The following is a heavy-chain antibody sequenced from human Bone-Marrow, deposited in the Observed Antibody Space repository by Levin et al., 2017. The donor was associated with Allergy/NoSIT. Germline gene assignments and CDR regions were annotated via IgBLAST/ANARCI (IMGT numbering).Heavy chain of an antibody. CDR1: GFTFSTYA. CDR3: AKDQWDSTSWPANFDS. V-gene: IGHV3-23*01. J-gene: IGHJ4*02. CDR2: LSGSGGST. D-gene: IGHD2-2*01. Sequence: GGSLRLSCAASGFTFSTYAMTWVRQAPGKGLEWVAALSGSGGSTFYADSVKGRFTISRDNSKDTLYLQMNSLRVDDTALYYCAKDQWDSTSWPANFDSWGQGTLVTVSS.